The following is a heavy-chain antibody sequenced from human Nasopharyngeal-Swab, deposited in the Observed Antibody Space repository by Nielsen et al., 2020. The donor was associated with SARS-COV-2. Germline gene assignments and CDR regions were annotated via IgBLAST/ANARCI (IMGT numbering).Heavy chain of an antibody. D-gene: IGHD3-10*01. CDR3: ARYGAGGSRITMVRGYMDV. Sequence: SETLSLTCAVYGGSFSGYYWSWIRQPPGKGLEWIGEINPSGSTNYNPSLKSRVTISVDTSKNQFSLKLSSVTAADTAVYYCARYGAGGSRITMVRGYMDVWGKGTTVTVSS. V-gene: IGHV4-34*01. CDR2: INPSGST. J-gene: IGHJ6*03. CDR1: GGSFSGYY.